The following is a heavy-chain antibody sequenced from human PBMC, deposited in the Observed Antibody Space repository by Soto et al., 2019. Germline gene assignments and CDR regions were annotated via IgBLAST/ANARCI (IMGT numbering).Heavy chain of an antibody. J-gene: IGHJ6*02. CDR2: IMPIFATP. Sequence: SVKVSCKASGGTFSTSAISWVRQAPGEDLEWVGGIMPIFATPDYAQKFQGRVTISADESTATAYLELTSLTTDDTAVYYCARDKDRQQLGGNYYYILDVWGQGTAVTVSS. V-gene: IGHV1-69*13. CDR1: GGTFSTSA. CDR3: ARDKDRQQLGGNYYYILDV. D-gene: IGHD3-3*02.